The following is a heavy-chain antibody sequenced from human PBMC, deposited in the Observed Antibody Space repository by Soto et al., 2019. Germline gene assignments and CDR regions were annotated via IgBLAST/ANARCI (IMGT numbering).Heavy chain of an antibody. CDR3: ARRPGYSSSGGWFDP. J-gene: IGHJ5*02. CDR2: IYPGDSDT. V-gene: IGHV5-51*01. D-gene: IGHD6-13*01. Sequence: PXESLKISYKGSGYSFTSYWIGWVRQIPGKGLEWMGIIYPGDSDTRYSPSFQGQVTISADKSISTAYLQWSSLKASDTAMYYCARRPGYSSSGGWFDPWGQGTLVTVSS. CDR1: GYSFTSYW.